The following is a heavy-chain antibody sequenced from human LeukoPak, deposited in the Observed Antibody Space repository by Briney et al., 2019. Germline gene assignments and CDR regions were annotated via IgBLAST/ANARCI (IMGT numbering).Heavy chain of an antibody. CDR3: ARGQGYYDGLDI. CDR2: VYGGGST. CDR1: GFTVSSNY. V-gene: IGHV3-66*01. Sequence: GGSLRLSCAASGFTVSSNYVTWVRQAPGKGLEWISVVYGGGSTYYADSVKGRFTVTRDISKNTLYLQMNSVRTEDTAVYYCARGQGYYDGLDIWGQGATVTVSS. J-gene: IGHJ6*02.